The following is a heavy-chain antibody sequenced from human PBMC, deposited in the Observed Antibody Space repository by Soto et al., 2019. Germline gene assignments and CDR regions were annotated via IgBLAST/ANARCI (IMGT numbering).Heavy chain of an antibody. Sequence: QVQLQESGPGLVKPSQTLSLICTVSGGSISSGGYYWSWIRQHPGKGLEWIGYIYYSGSTYYNPSLKSRVTISVDTSKNKFYLKLSSVTAAATAVYYCERDQRPSNWNYFDYWGQGTLVTVSS. V-gene: IGHV4-31*03. CDR2: IYYSGST. CDR3: ERDQRPSNWNYFDY. D-gene: IGHD1-20*01. J-gene: IGHJ4*02. CDR1: GGSISSGGYY.